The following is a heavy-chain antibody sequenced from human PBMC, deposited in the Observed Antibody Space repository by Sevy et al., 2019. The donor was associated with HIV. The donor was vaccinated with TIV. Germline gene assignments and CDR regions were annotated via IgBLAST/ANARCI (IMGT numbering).Heavy chain of an antibody. V-gene: IGHV3-23*01. Sequence: GGSLRLSCAASGFTFSKYSMSWVRQPPGKGLEWVSTLSFGCGEINYADSVKGRFTISRDNSKSSVYLKMNNLRPEDTAVYYCAREGRTTPHDYWGQGTLVTVSS. CDR2: LSFGCGEI. CDR3: AREGRTTPHDY. J-gene: IGHJ4*02. D-gene: IGHD1-26*01. CDR1: GFTFSKYS.